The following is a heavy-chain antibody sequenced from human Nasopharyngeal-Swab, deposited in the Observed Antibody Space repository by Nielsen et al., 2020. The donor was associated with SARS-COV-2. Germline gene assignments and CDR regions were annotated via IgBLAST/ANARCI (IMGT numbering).Heavy chain of an antibody. Sequence: GESLKISCAASGFTFSSYGMHWVRQAPGKGLVWVSRVNNDGSGTAYADSVRGRFTMSRDNAESTVDLRMNSLRAEDTAVYYCARASRGWSWGQGTPVTVSS. J-gene: IGHJ5*02. CDR3: ARASRGWS. D-gene: IGHD6-19*01. CDR2: VNNDGSGT. CDR1: GFTFSSYG. V-gene: IGHV3-74*01.